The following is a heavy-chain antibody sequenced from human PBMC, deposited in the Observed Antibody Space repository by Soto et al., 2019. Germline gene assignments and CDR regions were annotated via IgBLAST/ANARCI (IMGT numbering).Heavy chain of an antibody. Sequence: PSETLSLTCTVSGGSVSSGSYYWSWIRQPPGKGLEWIGYIYYSGSTNYNPSLKSRVTISVDTSKNQFSLKLSSVTAADTAVYYCARAPPYYYDSSGFLGPFDHWGQGTLVTVSS. CDR3: ARAPPYYYDSSGFLGPFDH. CDR2: IYYSGST. J-gene: IGHJ5*02. D-gene: IGHD3-22*01. CDR1: GGSVSSGSYY. V-gene: IGHV4-61*01.